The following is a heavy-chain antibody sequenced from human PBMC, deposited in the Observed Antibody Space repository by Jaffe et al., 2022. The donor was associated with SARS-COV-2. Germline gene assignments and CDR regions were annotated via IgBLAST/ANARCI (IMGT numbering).Heavy chain of an antibody. V-gene: IGHV4-4*02. Sequence: QVQLQESGPGLVKPSGTLSLTCAVSGGSISSSNWWSWVRQPPGKGLEWIGEIYHSGSTNYNPSLKSRVTISVDKSKNQFSLKLSSVTAADTAVYYCASSYYDFWSGYYTGEPRGAFDIWGQGTMVTVSS. CDR2: IYHSGST. CDR3: ASSYYDFWSGYYTGEPRGAFDI. CDR1: GGSISSSNW. J-gene: IGHJ3*02. D-gene: IGHD3-3*01.